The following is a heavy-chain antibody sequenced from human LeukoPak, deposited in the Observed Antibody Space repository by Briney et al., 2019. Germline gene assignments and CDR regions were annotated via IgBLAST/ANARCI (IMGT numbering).Heavy chain of an antibody. D-gene: IGHD3-9*01. J-gene: IGHJ4*02. Sequence: GRSLRLSCEASGSTFSSSAMNWVRQAPGKGLEWVSSINQISSHIYYAESVRGRFSISRGNAKNSVYLQMNSLRAEDTAIYYCARDATQYLRYGYFDYWGPGILVTVSS. CDR2: INQISSHI. CDR3: ARDATQYLRYGYFDY. CDR1: GSTFSSSA. V-gene: IGHV3-21*01.